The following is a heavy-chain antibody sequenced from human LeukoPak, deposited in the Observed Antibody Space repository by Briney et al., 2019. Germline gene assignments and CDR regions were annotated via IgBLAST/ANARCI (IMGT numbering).Heavy chain of an antibody. CDR1: GFTFSSYA. CDR3: ASTPPPDTAMVTLGVDAFDI. Sequence: PGGSLRLSCAASGFTFSSYAISWVRQAPGQGLEWMGGIIPIFGTANYAQKFQGRVTITADESTSTAYMELSSLRYEDTAVYYCASTPPPDTAMVTLGVDAFDIWGQGTMVTVSS. D-gene: IGHD5-18*01. CDR2: IIPIFGTA. J-gene: IGHJ3*02. V-gene: IGHV1-69*01.